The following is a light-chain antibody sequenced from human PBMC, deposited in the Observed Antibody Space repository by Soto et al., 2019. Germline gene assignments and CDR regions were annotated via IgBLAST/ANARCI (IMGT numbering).Light chain of an antibody. V-gene: IGKV3-20*01. Sequence: EIVLTQSPGTLSLSPGERATLSCRASQSVSSNYLAWYRRKPGQAPRLLIYGASYRATGIPGRFSGSGSGTDFTLTITRLEPEDFAVYYCQQYGSSPPTFGPGTRVEMK. CDR3: QQYGSSPPT. CDR1: QSVSSNY. J-gene: IGKJ1*01. CDR2: GAS.